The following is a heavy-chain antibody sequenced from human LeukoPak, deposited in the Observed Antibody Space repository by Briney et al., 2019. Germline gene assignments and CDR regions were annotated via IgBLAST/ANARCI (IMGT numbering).Heavy chain of an antibody. Sequence: GGSLRLSCAASGFTFSSYGMHWVRQAPGKGLEWVTLISYDGSNKYYADSVKGRFTISRDNSKNTLYLQMNSLITEDTAVYYCAKSYCSDGTCYSFDYWGQGTLVTVSS. CDR1: GFTFSSYG. CDR2: ISYDGSNK. V-gene: IGHV3-30*18. D-gene: IGHD2-15*01. CDR3: AKSYCSDGTCYSFDY. J-gene: IGHJ4*02.